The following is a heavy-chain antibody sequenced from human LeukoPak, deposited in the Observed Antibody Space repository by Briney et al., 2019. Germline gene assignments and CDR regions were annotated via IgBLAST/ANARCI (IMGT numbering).Heavy chain of an antibody. CDR3: AREYCSSTSCYRKVVVAANTYFDY. CDR1: GGSISSNTYY. V-gene: IGHV4-39*07. CDR2: IYYSGST. D-gene: IGHD2-2*01. Sequence: PSETLSLTCTVSGGSISSNTYYWGWIRQPPGKGLEWIGSIYYSGSTYYNPSLKSRVTISVDTSKNQFSLKLSSVTAADTAVYYCAREYCSSTSCYRKVVVAANTYFDYWGQGTLVTVSS. J-gene: IGHJ4*02.